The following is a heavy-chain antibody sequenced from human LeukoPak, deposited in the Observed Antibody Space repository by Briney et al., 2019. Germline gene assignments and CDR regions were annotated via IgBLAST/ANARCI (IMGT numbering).Heavy chain of an antibody. V-gene: IGHV4-34*01. Sequence: SETLSLTCTVYGVSLSGFYWSRIRQSPEKGLQWIGELNDSGRPKYNPPLRNRVTMSQDTSENQFSLILNSLTAADTAVYFCARGGRFGEYFDFWGQGTLVAVSS. CDR2: LNDSGRP. CDR3: ARGGRFGEYFDF. D-gene: IGHD2-21*01. CDR1: GVSLSGFY. J-gene: IGHJ4*02.